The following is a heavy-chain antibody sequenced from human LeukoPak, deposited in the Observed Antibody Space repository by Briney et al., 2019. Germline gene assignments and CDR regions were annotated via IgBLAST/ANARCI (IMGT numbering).Heavy chain of an antibody. J-gene: IGHJ4*02. V-gene: IGHV4-38-2*01. D-gene: IGHD1-7*01. CDR3: ARRLGT. CDR2: IYHSGST. CDR1: GYSLSSGYY. Sequence: SETLSLTCAVSGYSLSSGYYWGWIRQPPGKGLEWIGSIYHSGSTYYNPSLKRRVTISVDTSKNQFSLMLSSVTAADTAVYYCARRLGTWGQGTLVTVSS.